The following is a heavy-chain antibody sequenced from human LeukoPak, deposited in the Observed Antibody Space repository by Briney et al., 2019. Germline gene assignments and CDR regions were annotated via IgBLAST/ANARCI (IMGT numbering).Heavy chain of an antibody. Sequence: SETLSLTCAVYGVSFSGYYWSWIRQPPGKGLEWIGEINHSGSTNYNPSLKSRVTISVDTSKNQFSLKLSSVTAADTAVYYCARNYAGMDVWGQGTTVTVSS. CDR1: GVSFSGYY. CDR3: ARNYAGMDV. J-gene: IGHJ6*02. V-gene: IGHV4-34*01. CDR2: INHSGST.